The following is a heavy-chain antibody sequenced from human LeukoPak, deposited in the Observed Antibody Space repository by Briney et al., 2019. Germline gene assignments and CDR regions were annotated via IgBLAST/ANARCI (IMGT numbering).Heavy chain of an antibody. Sequence: PGGSLRLSCAASGFTFSSYEMNWVRQAPGKGLEWVSYISSSGSTIYYADSVKGRFTISRDNAKNSLYLQMNSLRAEDTALYYCAREERLYQSAFDIWGQGTMVTVSS. V-gene: IGHV3-48*03. D-gene: IGHD2-21*02. CDR1: GFTFSSYE. CDR2: ISSSGSTI. J-gene: IGHJ3*02. CDR3: AREERLYQSAFDI.